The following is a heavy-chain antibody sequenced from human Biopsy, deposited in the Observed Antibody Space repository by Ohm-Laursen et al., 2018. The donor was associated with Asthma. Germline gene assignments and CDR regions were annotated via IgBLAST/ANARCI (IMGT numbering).Heavy chain of an antibody. Sequence: SLRLSCSASGFTFGDYCMSWVRQVPGQGLEWAANIKHDGSEKNHVDSLKGRFTISRDNAKNSLYLQMNSLRAEDTAVYYCARGGYCTSPTCPWGRYAMDVWGQGTTVTVSS. D-gene: IGHD2-2*01. J-gene: IGHJ6*02. CDR3: ARGGYCTSPTCPWGRYAMDV. CDR1: GFTFGDYC. V-gene: IGHV3-7*01. CDR2: IKHDGSEK.